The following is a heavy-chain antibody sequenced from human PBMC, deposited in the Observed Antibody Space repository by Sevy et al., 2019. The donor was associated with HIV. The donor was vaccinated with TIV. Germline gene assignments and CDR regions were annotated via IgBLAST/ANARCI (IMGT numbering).Heavy chain of an antibody. J-gene: IGHJ4*02. CDR1: GGSISNYY. Sequence: SETLSLTCTVSGGSISNYYWSWIRQPAGKGLEWIVRIYTSGNTNYNPSLKSRVTMSVDTSKNQFSLKLTSVTAADTAIYYCARSLPDTADFDFWGQGTLVTVSS. D-gene: IGHD5-18*01. V-gene: IGHV4-4*07. CDR3: ARSLPDTADFDF. CDR2: IYTSGNT.